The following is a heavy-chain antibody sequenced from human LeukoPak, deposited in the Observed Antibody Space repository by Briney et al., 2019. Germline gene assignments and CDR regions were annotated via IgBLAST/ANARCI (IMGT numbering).Heavy chain of an antibody. V-gene: IGHV3-74*03. CDR3: AITYYYDYSGPYSFDI. Sequence: GGSLRLSCAASGLTFSEYSIRWVRQAPGKGPVWVSRINPDGPTTSYADSVKGRFIISRDNAKNTLFLQMNSLRVEDTAMYYCAITYYYDYSGPYSFDIWGQGTLVTVSS. CDR1: GLTFSEYS. D-gene: IGHD3-22*01. CDR2: INPDGPTT. J-gene: IGHJ3*02.